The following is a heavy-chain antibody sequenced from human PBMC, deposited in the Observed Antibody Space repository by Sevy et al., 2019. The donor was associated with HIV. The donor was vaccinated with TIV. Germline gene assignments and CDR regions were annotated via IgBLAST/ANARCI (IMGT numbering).Heavy chain of an antibody. D-gene: IGHD3-22*01. V-gene: IGHV2-5*01. CDR3: AHRGGVHFYDSSGYYSRAEYFEH. CDR2: IYWNDDQ. Sequence: SGPTLVKLTQTLTLTCTFSGFSLSTSGVGVGWIRQPPGKALEWLALIYWNDDQRYSTSLKSRLTITKDTSKNQVVLTMTIMDPVDTATYYCAHRGGVHFYDSSGYYSRAEYFEHWGQGTLVTVSS. CDR1: GFSLSTSGVG. J-gene: IGHJ1*01.